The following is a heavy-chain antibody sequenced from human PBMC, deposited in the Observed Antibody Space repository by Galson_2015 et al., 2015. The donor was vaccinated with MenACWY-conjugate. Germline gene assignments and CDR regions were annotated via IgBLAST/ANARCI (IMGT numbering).Heavy chain of an antibody. CDR3: ARDNNWSFDS. Sequence: SLRLSCAASGFTFNNYWMHWVRQPPGKGLEWISYIKADGSFSNYADSVKGRFTISTDNAKNMVYPQMDGLGDEDTAVYFCARDNNWSFDSWGQGTLVPVSS. CDR1: GFTFNNYW. D-gene: IGHD1-1*01. J-gene: IGHJ4*02. V-gene: IGHV3-74*01. CDR2: IKADGSFS.